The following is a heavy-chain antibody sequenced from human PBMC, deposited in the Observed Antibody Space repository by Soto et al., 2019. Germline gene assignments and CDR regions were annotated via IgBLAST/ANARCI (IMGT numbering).Heavy chain of an antibody. CDR3: ARFYYYDSSGPYSLYYFDY. J-gene: IGHJ4*02. V-gene: IGHV3-48*03. CDR1: GFTFSSYE. CDR2: ISSSGSTI. D-gene: IGHD3-22*01. Sequence: GGSLRLSCAASGFTFSSYEMNWVRQAPGKGLEWVSYISSSGSTIYYADSVKGRFTISRDNAKNSLYLQMNSLRAEDTAVYYCARFYYYDSSGPYSLYYFDYWGQGTLVTVSS.